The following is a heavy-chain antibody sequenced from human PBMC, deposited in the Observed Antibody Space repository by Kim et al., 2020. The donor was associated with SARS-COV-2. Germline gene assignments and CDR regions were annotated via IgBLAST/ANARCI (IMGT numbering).Heavy chain of an antibody. CDR1: GFTFSSYG. CDR2: IWYDGSNK. V-gene: IGHV3-33*01. Sequence: GGSLRLSCAASGFTFSSYGMHWVRQAPGKGLEWVAVIWYDGSNKYYADSVKGRFTISRDNSKNTLYLQMNSLRAEDTAVYYCARDKRVVTAPTVADYWGQGTLVTVSS. D-gene: IGHD3-22*01. J-gene: IGHJ4*02. CDR3: ARDKRVVTAPTVADY.